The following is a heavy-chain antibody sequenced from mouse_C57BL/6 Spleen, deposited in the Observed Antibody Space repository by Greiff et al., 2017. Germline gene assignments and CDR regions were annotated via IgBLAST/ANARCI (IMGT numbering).Heavy chain of an antibody. Sequence: QVQLQQPGAELVMPGASVKLSCKASGYTFTSYWMHWVKQRPGQGLEWIGEIDPSDSYTNYNQKFKGKSTLTLDKSSSTAYMQLSSLTSEDSAVYYCARNYDGYYGYFDVWGTGTTVTVSS. CDR3: ARNYDGYYGYFDV. V-gene: IGHV1-69*01. J-gene: IGHJ1*03. D-gene: IGHD2-3*01. CDR1: GYTFTSYW. CDR2: IDPSDSYT.